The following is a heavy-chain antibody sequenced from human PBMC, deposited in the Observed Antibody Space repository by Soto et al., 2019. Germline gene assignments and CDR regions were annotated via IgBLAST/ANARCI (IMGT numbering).Heavy chain of an antibody. J-gene: IGHJ6*02. D-gene: IGHD3-22*01. CDR2: ISWNSGSI. Sequence: EVQLVESGGGLVQPGRSLRLSCAASGFTFDDYAMHWVRQAPGKGLEWVSGISWNSGSIGYADSGKGRFTISRDNAENSLYLQMNSLRAEDTALYYCAKALVVDPPWYYGLDVWGQGTTVTVSS. CDR1: GFTFDDYA. V-gene: IGHV3-9*01. CDR3: AKALVVDPPWYYGLDV.